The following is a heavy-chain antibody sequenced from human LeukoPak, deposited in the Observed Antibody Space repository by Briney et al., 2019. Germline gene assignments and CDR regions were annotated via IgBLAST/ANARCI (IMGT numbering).Heavy chain of an antibody. Sequence: SQTLSLTCTVSGGSISSGDYYWSWIRQPPGKGLEWIGYIYYSGSTYNNPCLKSRFTISVDTSKNQFSLKLSSVTAADTAVYYCARAPFLFSYYDILTGYYIPIAFDIWGQGTMVTVSS. D-gene: IGHD3-9*01. CDR2: IYYSGST. CDR3: ARAPFLFSYYDILTGYYIPIAFDI. V-gene: IGHV4-30-4*01. J-gene: IGHJ3*02. CDR1: GGSISSGDYY.